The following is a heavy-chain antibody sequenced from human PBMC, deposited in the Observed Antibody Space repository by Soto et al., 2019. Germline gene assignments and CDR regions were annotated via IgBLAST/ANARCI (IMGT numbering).Heavy chain of an antibody. D-gene: IGHD3-10*01. CDR2: ISAYNGNT. V-gene: IGHV1-18*01. J-gene: IGHJ5*02. CDR3: AREVFGWFDP. Sequence: ASVKGSCKVSGFTLTALSMHWVRQAPGQGLEWMGWISAYNGNTNYAQKLQGRVTMTTDTSTSTAYMELRSLRSDDTAVYYCAREVFGWFDPWGQGTLVTVSS. CDR1: GFTLTALS.